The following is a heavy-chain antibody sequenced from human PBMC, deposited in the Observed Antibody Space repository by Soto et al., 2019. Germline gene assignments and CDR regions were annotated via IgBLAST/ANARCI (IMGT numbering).Heavy chain of an antibody. J-gene: IGHJ4*02. V-gene: IGHV3-23*01. CDR1: GVTFSSYA. Sequence: PGGSXSLCCASSGVTFSSYAISLFRHAPGKGLEFVSAISGSGGSTYYADSVNGRFTISRYNSKNTMYLQMNSLRAEDTAVYYCEFKAYLPGFEYSGQGTLVTVYS. CDR3: EFKAYLPGFEY. CDR2: ISGSGGST. D-gene: IGHD2-15*01.